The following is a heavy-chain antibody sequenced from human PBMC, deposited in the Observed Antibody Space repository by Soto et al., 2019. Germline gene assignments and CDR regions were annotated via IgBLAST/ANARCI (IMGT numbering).Heavy chain of an antibody. J-gene: IGHJ6*02. D-gene: IGHD1-26*01. CDR1: GGSISSSSYY. V-gene: IGHV4-39*01. CDR2: IYYSGST. Sequence: QLQLQESGPGLVKPSETLSLTCTVSGGSISSSSYYWGWIRQPPGKGLEWIGSIYYSGSTYYNPSLKSRVTISVETSKNQFSLKLSSVTAADTAVYYCARHCSGSRGYYYYGMDVWGQGTTVTVSS. CDR3: ARHCSGSRGYYYYGMDV.